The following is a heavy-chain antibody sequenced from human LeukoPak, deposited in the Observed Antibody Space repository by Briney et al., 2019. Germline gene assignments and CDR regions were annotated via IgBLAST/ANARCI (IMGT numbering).Heavy chain of an antibody. CDR2: IWYDGSNK. CDR3: ARWEVGATSAFDI. CDR1: GFIFSSYG. V-gene: IGHV3-33*01. Sequence: GRSLRLSCAASGFIFSSYGMHWVRQAPGKGLEWVAVIWYDGSNKYYADSVKGRFTISRDNSKNTLYLQMNSLRVEDTAVYYCARWEVGATSAFDIWGQGTMVTVSS. J-gene: IGHJ3*02. D-gene: IGHD1-26*01.